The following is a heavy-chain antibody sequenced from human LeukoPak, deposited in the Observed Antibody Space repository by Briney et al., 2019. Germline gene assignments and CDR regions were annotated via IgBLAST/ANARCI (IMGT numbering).Heavy chain of an antibody. V-gene: IGHV3-21*01. CDR1: GFTFSSYS. CDR3: ARAYCGSSSCRIGASDI. Sequence: GGSLRLSCAASGFTFSSYSMNWVRQAPGKGLEWVSSISSSSSYIYYADSVKGRFTISRDNAKNSLYLQMNSLRAEDTADYYCARAYCGSSSCRIGASDIWGQGTMVTVSS. J-gene: IGHJ3*02. CDR2: ISSSSSYI. D-gene: IGHD2-2*01.